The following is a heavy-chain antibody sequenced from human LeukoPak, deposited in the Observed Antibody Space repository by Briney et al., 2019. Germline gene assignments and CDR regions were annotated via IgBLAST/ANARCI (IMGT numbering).Heavy chain of an antibody. CDR1: GASFGRYS. Sequence: SETLSLTCAVYGASFGRYSWSWIRQSPEKDLEWIGEINYSGYTKYNPSLKSRVTMSVDTSKNQFSLNLTSVTAADTAVYYCARVGSTPAKFDYWGKGTQVTVSS. D-gene: IGHD1-26*01. CDR2: INYSGYT. CDR3: ARVGSTPAKFDY. V-gene: IGHV4-34*01. J-gene: IGHJ4*02.